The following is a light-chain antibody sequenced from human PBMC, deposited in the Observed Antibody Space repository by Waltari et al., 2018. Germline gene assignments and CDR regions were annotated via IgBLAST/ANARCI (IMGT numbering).Light chain of an antibody. CDR3: LIYFNGAEEI. CDR1: TGPVTRGPC. J-gene: IGLJ2*01. Sequence: QAVVTQEPSLTVSPGGTVTPTCASSTGPVTRGPCPYWSQHKPGQAPRTLIYHTCNKHSWTPVRFSGTLLGGEAALSLWGAQPEDEADYYCLIYFNGAEEIFGGGTKLTVL. V-gene: IGLV7-46*01. CDR2: HTC.